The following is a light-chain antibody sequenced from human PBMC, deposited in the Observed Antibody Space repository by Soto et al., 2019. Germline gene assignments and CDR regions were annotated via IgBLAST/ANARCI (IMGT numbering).Light chain of an antibody. CDR3: QQANSFPLT. J-gene: IGKJ4*01. Sequence: DIQMTQSPSSVSASVGDRVTITCRASQGISSCLAWYQQKPEQAPKLVIYDASSLQSGVPSRFSGSGSGTDFTLTISSLQPEDFATYYCQQANSFPLTFGGGTKVEI. V-gene: IGKV1-12*01. CDR1: QGISSC. CDR2: DAS.